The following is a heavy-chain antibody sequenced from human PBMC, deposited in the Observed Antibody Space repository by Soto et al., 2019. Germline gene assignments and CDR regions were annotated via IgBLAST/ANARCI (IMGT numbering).Heavy chain of an antibody. J-gene: IGHJ5*02. CDR2: IRASSGGT. V-gene: IGHV1-46*02. Sequence: ASVKVSCKPSGYTFNTYYLHWVRQAPGQALEWMGLIRASSGGTNYVQKFQGRVTMTTDTSTNTAYMELRSLKSDDTAVYFCARDKYSSRWHNWFDPWGQGTLVTVSS. CDR3: ARDKYSSRWHNWFDP. CDR1: GYTFNTYY. D-gene: IGHD2-2*01.